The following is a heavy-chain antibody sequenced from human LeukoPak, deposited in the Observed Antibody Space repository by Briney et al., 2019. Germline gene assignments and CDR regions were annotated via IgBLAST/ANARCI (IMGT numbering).Heavy chain of an antibody. CDR3: AKATTVVTPVDY. CDR1: GFTFSSYD. CDR2: ISYDGSNK. Sequence: GRSLRLSCAASGFTFSSYDMHWVRQAPGKGLEWVAVISYDGSNKYYADSVKGRFTISRDNSRNTLYLQMNSLRAEDTAVYYCAKATTVVTPVDYWGQGTLVTVSS. J-gene: IGHJ4*02. D-gene: IGHD4-23*01. V-gene: IGHV3-30*18.